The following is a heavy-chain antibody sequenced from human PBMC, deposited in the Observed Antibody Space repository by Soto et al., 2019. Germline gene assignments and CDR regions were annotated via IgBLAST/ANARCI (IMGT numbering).Heavy chain of an antibody. CDR3: ARDQSGYQNSYYYYGMDV. Sequence: ASVKVSCKASGYTFTGYYMHWVRQAPGQGLEWMGWINPNSGGTNYAQKFQGWVTMTRDTSISTAYMELSRLRSDDTAVYYCARDQSGYQNSYYYYGMDVWGQGTTVTVSS. V-gene: IGHV1-2*04. CDR2: INPNSGGT. D-gene: IGHD5-12*01. J-gene: IGHJ6*02. CDR1: GYTFTGYY.